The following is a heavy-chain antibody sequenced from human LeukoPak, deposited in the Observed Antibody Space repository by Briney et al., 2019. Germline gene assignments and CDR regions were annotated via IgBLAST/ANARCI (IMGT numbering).Heavy chain of an antibody. Sequence: PGGSLRLSCVASGFTFSHHSISWVRQAPGKGLEWVSAITASGGDTFYAESAEGRFSVSRDDSKSTVFLQMSSLTADDTGIYFCARRGLQGFCSVNSCHSFFDSWGRGTRVIVSS. CDR2: ITASGGDT. CDR3: ARRGLQGFCSVNSCHSFFDS. D-gene: IGHD4-23*01. J-gene: IGHJ5*01. CDR1: GFTFSHHS. V-gene: IGHV3-23*01.